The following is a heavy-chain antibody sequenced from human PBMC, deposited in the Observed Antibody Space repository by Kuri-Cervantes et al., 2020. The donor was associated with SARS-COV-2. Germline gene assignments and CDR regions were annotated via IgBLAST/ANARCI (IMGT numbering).Heavy chain of an antibody. V-gene: IGHV3-30*04. CDR1: GFTFSSYA. J-gene: IGHJ5*02. CDR3: ARDGGGWFDP. Sequence: GGSLRLSCTASGFTFSSYAMHWVRQAPGKGLEWVAVISYDGSNKYYADSVKGRFTISRDNSKNTLYLQMNSLRAEDTAVYYCARDGGGWFDPWGQGTLVTVSS. CDR2: ISYDGSNK. D-gene: IGHD3-16*01.